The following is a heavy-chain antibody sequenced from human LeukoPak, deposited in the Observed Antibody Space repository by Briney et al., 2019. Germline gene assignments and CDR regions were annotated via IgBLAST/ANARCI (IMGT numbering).Heavy chain of an antibody. CDR2: ISWNSGSI. D-gene: IGHD6-13*01. V-gene: IGHV3-9*01. CDR3: AREGSSSYIKHSHLYNWFDP. CDR1: GFTFDGYD. J-gene: IGHJ5*02. Sequence: GGSLRLSCAASGFTFDGYDMHWVRQAPGKGLEWVSGISWNSGSIAYADSVKGRFTISRDNAKNSLYLQMNSLRPEDTALYYCAREGSSSYIKHSHLYNWFDPWGQGTLVTVSS.